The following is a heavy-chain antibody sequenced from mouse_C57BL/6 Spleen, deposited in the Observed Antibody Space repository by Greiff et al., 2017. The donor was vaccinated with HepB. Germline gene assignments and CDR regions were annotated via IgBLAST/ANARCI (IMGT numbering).Heavy chain of an antibody. CDR3: ARGSYYSNYGNAMDY. D-gene: IGHD2-5*01. V-gene: IGHV1-52*01. CDR2: IDPSDSET. Sequence: QVQLQQPGAELVRPGSSVKLSCKASGYTFTSYWMHWVKQRPIQGLEWIGNIDPSDSETNYNQKFKDKATLTVDKSSSTAYMQLSSLTSEDSAVYYCARGSYYSNYGNAMDYWGQGTSVTVSS. J-gene: IGHJ4*01. CDR1: GYTFTSYW.